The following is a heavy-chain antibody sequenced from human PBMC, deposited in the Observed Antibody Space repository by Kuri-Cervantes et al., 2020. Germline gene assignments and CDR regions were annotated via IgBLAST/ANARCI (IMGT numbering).Heavy chain of an antibody. J-gene: IGHJ6*03. V-gene: IGHV3-33*01. CDR1: GFTFSRYG. CDR3: ARDSAARINLYYSYYYMDV. CDR2: IWSGGKNE. D-gene: IGHD6-6*01. Sequence: GGSLRLSCAASGFTFSRYGMHWVRQAPGKGLEWVAIIWSGGKNEYYADSVKGRFTLSRDNAKNSLYLQMNSLRAEDTAVYYCARDSAARINLYYSYYYMDVWGKGTTVTVSS.